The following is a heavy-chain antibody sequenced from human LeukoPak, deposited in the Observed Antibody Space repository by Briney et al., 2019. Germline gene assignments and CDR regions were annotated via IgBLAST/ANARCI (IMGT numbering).Heavy chain of an antibody. CDR3: TTEGYCSGDNCYSYDN. V-gene: IGHV3-15*01. J-gene: IGHJ4*02. CDR1: GFTFSSAW. Sequence: KPGGSLRLSCAASGFTFSSAWMSWVRQAPGKGREWVGRIKSKTDGGTIDYAAPVKGRFTISRDDSKNTLYPQMNSLKTEDTGVYYCTTEGYCSGDNCYSYDNWGQGTLVTVSS. D-gene: IGHD2-15*01. CDR2: IKSKTDGGTI.